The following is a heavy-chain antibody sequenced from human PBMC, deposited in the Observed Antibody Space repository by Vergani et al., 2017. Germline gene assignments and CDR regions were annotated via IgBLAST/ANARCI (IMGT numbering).Heavy chain of an antibody. V-gene: IGHV3-23*01. CDR1: GFTFIMHA. J-gene: IGHJ3*01. D-gene: IGHD3-3*02. CDR3: AKVGRSEVAVTFCAFDV. Sequence: EVQLLESGGDLVQPGGSLRLSCAASGFTFIMHAMSWVRQAPGKGLEWGSTLSASDRRTHYADSVKGRFTISRDNSKNTLFLHMNSLRPEDTAVYYCAKVGRSEVAVTFCAFDVWGQGTMVTVSS. CDR2: LSASDRRT.